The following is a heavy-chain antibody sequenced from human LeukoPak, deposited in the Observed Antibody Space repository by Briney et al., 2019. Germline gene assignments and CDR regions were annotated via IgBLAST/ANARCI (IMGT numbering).Heavy chain of an antibody. V-gene: IGHV1-18*01. Sequence: ASVKVSCKASAYNFISYGISWVRLVPGQGLGWMGWISAYSGDTNYAQRFQGRVTMSTDTSTDTAYMELRSLKSEDTAVYYCARDGAELGYYDSSGYSHGWFDPWGQGTLVTVSS. J-gene: IGHJ5*02. D-gene: IGHD3-22*01. CDR2: ISAYSGDT. CDR3: ARDGAELGYYDSSGYSHGWFDP. CDR1: AYNFISYG.